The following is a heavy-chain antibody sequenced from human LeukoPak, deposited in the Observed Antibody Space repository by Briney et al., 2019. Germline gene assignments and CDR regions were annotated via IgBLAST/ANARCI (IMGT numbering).Heavy chain of an antibody. J-gene: IGHJ4*02. D-gene: IGHD1-26*01. CDR2: ISGSGGST. CDR1: GFTSNGYA. Sequence: PGGSLRLSCAASGFTSNGYAMSWVRQAPGKGLAWVSAISGSGGSTYYADSVKGRFTISRDNSKNTLYLHMNSLRAEDTAVYYCAKDRILVGATTWFDYWGQGTLVTVSS. V-gene: IGHV3-23*01. CDR3: AKDRILVGATTWFDY.